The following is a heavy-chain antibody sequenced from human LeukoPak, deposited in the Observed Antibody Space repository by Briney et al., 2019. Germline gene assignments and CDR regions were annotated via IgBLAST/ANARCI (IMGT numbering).Heavy chain of an antibody. CDR1: GVSIRSAGYS. J-gene: IGHJ4*02. CDR2: ILHSGST. V-gene: IGHV4-30-2*06. Sequence: SQTLSLTCAVSGVSIRSAGYSYYWIRQYSGKGLEWIGEILHSGSTNYNPSLKSRVTISLDKSKNQFSLELSSVTAADTAIYYCGRNAAYCIDYWGQGTLVTVSS. D-gene: IGHD2-15*01. CDR3: GRNAAYCIDY.